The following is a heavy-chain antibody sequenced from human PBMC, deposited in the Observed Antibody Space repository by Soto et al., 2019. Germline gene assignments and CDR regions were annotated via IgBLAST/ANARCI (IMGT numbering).Heavy chain of an antibody. J-gene: IGHJ4*02. Sequence: QLQLQESGPGLVKPSETLSLTCTVSGGSISSSSYYWGWIRQPPGKGLEWIGSIYYSGSTYYNPSPNRRAPQPMQPPKNQFPLKLSSVTAADPAVYYCARQVLLWFGELSYFDYWGQGTLVTVSS. CDR3: ARQVLLWFGELSYFDY. CDR1: GGSISSSSYY. D-gene: IGHD3-10*01. CDR2: IYYSGST. V-gene: IGHV4-39*01.